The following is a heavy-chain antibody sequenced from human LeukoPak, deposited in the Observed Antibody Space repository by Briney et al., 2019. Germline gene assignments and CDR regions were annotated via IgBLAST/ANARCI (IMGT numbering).Heavy chain of an antibody. CDR3: ARARYTSGWETLDY. J-gene: IGHJ4*02. CDR1: GLAFNSYE. V-gene: IGHV3-48*03. D-gene: IGHD6-19*01. Sequence: GGSLRLSCIASGLAFNSYEMNWVRQAPGKGLEWVSYISSSGSIKHYADSVKGRFTISRDNAKNSLYLQMSSLRAEDTAVYYCARARYTSGWETLDYWGQGTLVTVSS. CDR2: ISSSGSIK.